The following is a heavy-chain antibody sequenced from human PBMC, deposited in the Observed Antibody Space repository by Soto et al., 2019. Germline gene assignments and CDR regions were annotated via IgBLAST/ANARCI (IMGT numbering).Heavy chain of an antibody. D-gene: IGHD4-17*01. CDR3: ARGETYGDFDY. CDR1: GYSFPSYG. J-gene: IGHJ4*02. Sequence: ASVKVYCKGSGYSFPSYGISWVRQAPGQGLEWMGWISAYNGNTNYAQKLQGRVTMTADTSTSTAYMELRSLRSDDTAVYYCARGETYGDFDYWGQGTLVTVSS. CDR2: ISAYNGNT. V-gene: IGHV1-18*01.